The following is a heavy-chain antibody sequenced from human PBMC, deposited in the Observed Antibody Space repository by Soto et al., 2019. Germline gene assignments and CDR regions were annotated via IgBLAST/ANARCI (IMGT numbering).Heavy chain of an antibody. V-gene: IGHV3-48*01. J-gene: IGHJ5*02. Sequence: SGFTFSSYSMNWVRQAPGKGLEWVSYISSSSSTIYYADSVKGRFTISRDNAKNTLYLQMNSLKTEDTAVYYCTTANWFDPWGQGTLVTVSS. CDR2: ISSSSSTI. CDR1: GFTFSSYS. CDR3: TTANWFDP.